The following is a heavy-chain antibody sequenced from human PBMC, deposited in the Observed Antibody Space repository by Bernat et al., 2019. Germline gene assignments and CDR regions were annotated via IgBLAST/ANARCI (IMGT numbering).Heavy chain of an antibody. CDR2: ISSSSSYI. J-gene: IGHJ3*02. CDR1: GFTFSSYS. Sequence: EVQLVESGGGLVKPGGSLRLSCAASGFTFSSYSMNWVRQAPGKGLEWVSSISSSSSYIYYADSVKGRFTISRDNAKNSLYLQMNSLRAEDTAVYYCARVVNDFWTTGDAFDIWGQGTMVTVSS. D-gene: IGHD3-3*01. V-gene: IGHV3-21*01. CDR3: ARVVNDFWTTGDAFDI.